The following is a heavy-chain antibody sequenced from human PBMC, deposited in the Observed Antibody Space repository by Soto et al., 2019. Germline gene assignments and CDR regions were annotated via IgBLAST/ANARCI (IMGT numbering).Heavy chain of an antibody. CDR1: GFTFSNSW. V-gene: IGHV3-74*01. CDR2: INSEGTTI. J-gene: IGHJ4*02. CDR3: TRAGNYRFDF. Sequence: GGSLRLSCAPSGFTFSNSWMHWVRQAPGNGPVWVSRINSEGTTINSADSVKGRFTISRDNAKNTLYLQMDSLRAEDTAVYYCTRAGNYRFDFWGQGTLVTVSS. D-gene: IGHD1-7*01.